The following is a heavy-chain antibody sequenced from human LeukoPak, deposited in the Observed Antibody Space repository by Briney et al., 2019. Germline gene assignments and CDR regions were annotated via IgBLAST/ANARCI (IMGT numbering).Heavy chain of an antibody. D-gene: IGHD4-17*01. V-gene: IGHV1-46*01. CDR3: ARVADYGDHDPGAFDI. CDR2: INPSGGST. J-gene: IGHJ3*02. Sequence: GASVKVSCKASGYTFTSYYMHWVRQAPGQGLEWMGIINPSGGSTSYAQKFQGRVTMTRDTSTSTVYMELSSLRSEDTAVYYCARVADYGDHDPGAFDIWGQGTMVTVSS. CDR1: GYTFTSYY.